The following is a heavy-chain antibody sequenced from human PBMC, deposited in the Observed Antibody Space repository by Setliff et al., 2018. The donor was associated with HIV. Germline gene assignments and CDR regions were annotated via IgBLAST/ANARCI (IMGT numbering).Heavy chain of an antibody. CDR1: GFTFSSYW. Sequence: PGGSLRLSCAASGFTFSSYWMHWVRQAPGKGLVWVSRLNTDGSSTKYADSVKGRFTISRDNAKNSVYLQMHSLRVEDTAVYYCAAVPWGHSSLIIDHWGQGTPVTVSS. V-gene: IGHV3-74*03. J-gene: IGHJ4*02. CDR2: LNTDGSST. D-gene: IGHD3-16*01. CDR3: AAVPWGHSSLIIDH.